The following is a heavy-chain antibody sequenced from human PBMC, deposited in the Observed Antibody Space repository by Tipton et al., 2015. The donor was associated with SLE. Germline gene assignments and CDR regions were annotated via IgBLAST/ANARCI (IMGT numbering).Heavy chain of an antibody. CDR1: GYTFIHKG. Sequence: QVQLVQSGVEVKKPGASVKVSCKASGYTFIHKGISWVRQAPGQGLEFMGWISVYNGYTNYAQKFQGRVTLTTDTSTSTAYMELRGLRSDDTAVYYCARVVVGAFDYWGQGTLVTVSS. D-gene: IGHD2-15*01. CDR2: ISVYNGYT. CDR3: ARVVVGAFDY. J-gene: IGHJ4*02. V-gene: IGHV1-18*01.